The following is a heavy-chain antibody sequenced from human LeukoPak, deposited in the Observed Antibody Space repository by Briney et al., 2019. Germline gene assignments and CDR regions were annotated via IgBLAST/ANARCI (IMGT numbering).Heavy chain of an antibody. J-gene: IGHJ4*02. CDR2: IYYSGST. CDR1: GGSITSYY. V-gene: IGHV4-59*08. Sequence: SETLSLTCTVSGGSITSYYWSWIRQPPGKRLEWIGYIYYSGSTNYNPSLKSRLTISVDASKNQFSLKLSSVTATDTAVYYCASLTTVTQGYFDSWGQGTLVTVSS. D-gene: IGHD4-17*01. CDR3: ASLTTVTQGYFDS.